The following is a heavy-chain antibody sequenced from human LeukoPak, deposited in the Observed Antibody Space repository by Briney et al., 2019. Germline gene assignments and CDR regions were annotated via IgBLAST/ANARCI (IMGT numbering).Heavy chain of an antibody. CDR2: IYYSGST. V-gene: IGHV4-31*03. CDR1: GGSLSSGGYY. Sequence: SETLSLTCTVSGGSLSSGGYYWSWIRQHPGKGLEWIGYIYYSGSTYYNPSLKSRVTISVDTSKNQFSLKLSSVTAADTAVYYCARDRGYSYGYGAFDYWGQGTLVTVSS. J-gene: IGHJ4*02. D-gene: IGHD5-18*01. CDR3: ARDRGYSYGYGAFDY.